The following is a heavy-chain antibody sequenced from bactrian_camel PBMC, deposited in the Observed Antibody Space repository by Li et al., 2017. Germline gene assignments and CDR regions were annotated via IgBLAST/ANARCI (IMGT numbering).Heavy chain of an antibody. J-gene: IGHJ4*01. CDR1: RDAHHSNC. V-gene: IGHV3S31*01. Sequence: VQLVESGGGSVQTGGSLKLSCAVSRDAHHSNCLGWFRQVPGKAREGVVPILSDDSSRYYADSVKGRFTISKDSATNTLHLQMNSLKPEDTAMYYCAAPCTVDASYRGQGTQVTVS. CDR3: AAPCTVDASY. D-gene: IGHD1*01. CDR2: ILSDDSSR.